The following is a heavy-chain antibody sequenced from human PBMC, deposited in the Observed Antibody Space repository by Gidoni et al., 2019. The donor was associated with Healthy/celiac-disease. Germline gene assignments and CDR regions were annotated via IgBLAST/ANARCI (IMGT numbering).Heavy chain of an antibody. Sequence: EVQLVESGGGLVQPRGSLNLSCAASVFTFSGSAMPWVRQASGKGLEWVGRIRSKANSYATAYAASVKGRFTISRDDSKNTAYLQMNSLKTEDTAVYYCTRQEKVQGVMVAFDIWGQGTMVTVSS. CDR1: VFTFSGSA. CDR2: IRSKANSYAT. J-gene: IGHJ3*02. D-gene: IGHD3-10*01. V-gene: IGHV3-73*01. CDR3: TRQEKVQGVMVAFDI.